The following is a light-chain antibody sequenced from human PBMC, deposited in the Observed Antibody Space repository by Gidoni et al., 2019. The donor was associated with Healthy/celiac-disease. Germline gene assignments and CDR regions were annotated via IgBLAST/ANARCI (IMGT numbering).Light chain of an antibody. CDR2: GAS. CDR3: QPYNNWPLP. V-gene: IGKV3-15*01. Sequence: EIVMTQSPATLSVSPGERATLSCRARQSVSSNLAWYQQKPGQAPRLLIYGASTRATGIPARFSGSGSGTEFTLTICSLQSEDFAVYYCQPYNNWPLPFGGGTKVEIK. J-gene: IGKJ4*01. CDR1: QSVSSN.